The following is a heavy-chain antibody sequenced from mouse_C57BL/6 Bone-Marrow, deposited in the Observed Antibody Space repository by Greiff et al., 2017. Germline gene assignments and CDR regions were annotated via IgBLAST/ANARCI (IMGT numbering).Heavy chain of an antibody. CDR1: GFTFSSYA. D-gene: IGHD2-10*02. CDR2: ISSGGDYI. V-gene: IGHV5-9-1*02. Sequence: EVHLVESGAGLVKPGGSLKLSCAASGFTFSSYAMSWVRQTPEKRLEWVAYISSGGDYIYYADTVKGRFTISRDNARNTLYLQMSSLKSEDTAMYYCTSPSGGFAYWGQGTLVTVSA. CDR3: TSPSGGFAY. J-gene: IGHJ3*01.